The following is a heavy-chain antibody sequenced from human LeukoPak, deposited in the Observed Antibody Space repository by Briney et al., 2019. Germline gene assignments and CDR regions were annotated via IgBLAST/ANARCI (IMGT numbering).Heavy chain of an antibody. J-gene: IGHJ4*02. D-gene: IGHD2-2*01. CDR1: GYTFTGYY. Sequence: ASVKVSCKASGYTFTGYYMHWVRQAPGQGLEWMGWINPNSGGTNYAQKFQGRVTMTRDMSISTAYMELSRLRSDDTAVYYCAREYCSSTSCYPDYWGQGTLVTVSS. CDR2: INPNSGGT. CDR3: AREYCSSTSCYPDY. V-gene: IGHV1-2*02.